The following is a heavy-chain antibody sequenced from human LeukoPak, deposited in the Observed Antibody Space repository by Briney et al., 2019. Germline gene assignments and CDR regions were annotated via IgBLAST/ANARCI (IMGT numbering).Heavy chain of an antibody. D-gene: IGHD3-10*01. Sequence: GSLRLSCAASGFTFSSYTMNWVRQAPGKGLEWVAVISYDGSNKYYADSVKGRFTISRDNSKNTLYLQMNGLRAEDTAVYYCARDRSPGNFDYWGQGTLVTVSS. CDR1: GFTFSSYT. CDR3: ARDRSPGNFDY. J-gene: IGHJ4*02. V-gene: IGHV3-30*03. CDR2: ISYDGSNK.